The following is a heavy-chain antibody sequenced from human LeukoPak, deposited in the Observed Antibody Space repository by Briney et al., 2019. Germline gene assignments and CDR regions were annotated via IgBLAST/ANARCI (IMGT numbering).Heavy chain of an antibody. CDR1: GGSISSYY. Sequence: PSETLSLTCNVSGGSISSYYWSWIRQPPGKGLEWIGYIDYSGSTNYNPSLKSRVSISVDSSKNQFSLNLKSVTAADTAVYYCARDSNSHLYSYFSMDVWGKGTTVTVSS. V-gene: IGHV4-59*01. CDR2: IDYSGST. D-gene: IGHD4-11*01. J-gene: IGHJ6*03. CDR3: ARDSNSHLYSYFSMDV.